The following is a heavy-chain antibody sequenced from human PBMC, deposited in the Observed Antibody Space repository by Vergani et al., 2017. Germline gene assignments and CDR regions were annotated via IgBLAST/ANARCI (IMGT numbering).Heavy chain of an antibody. Sequence: QLQLQESGPGLVKPSATLSLTCSVSGASIRSSNYYWGWIRQPPGKGLEWIASIYYSGSTYYNPSHKSRVTISVDTSKNQFALKLSCVTAADTAVYFCARHSTVEWLVKLAWIDPGGQGILVTVSS. J-gene: IGHJ5*02. V-gene: IGHV4-39*01. D-gene: IGHD6-19*01. CDR2: IYYSGST. CDR3: ARHSTVEWLVKLAWIDP. CDR1: GASIRSSNYY.